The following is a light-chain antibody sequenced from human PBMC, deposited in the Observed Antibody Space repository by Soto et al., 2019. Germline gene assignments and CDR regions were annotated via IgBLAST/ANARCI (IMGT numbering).Light chain of an antibody. CDR2: EVS. V-gene: IGLV2-8*01. J-gene: IGLJ2*01. CDR1: SSDVGGYNY. CDR3: SSYAGSNNLV. Sequence: QSALTQPPSASGSPGQSVTISCTGTSSDVGGYNYVSCYQQHPGKAPKLMSYEVSKRPSGVPDRFSRSKSGNTASLTVSGLQAEDEADYYCSSYAGSNNLVFGGGTKVTVL.